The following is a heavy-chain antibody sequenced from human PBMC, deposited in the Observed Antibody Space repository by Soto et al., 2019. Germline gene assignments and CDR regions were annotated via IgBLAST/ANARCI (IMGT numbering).Heavy chain of an antibody. V-gene: IGHV4-39*01. J-gene: IGHJ4*02. CDR1: GGSISSSSYY. CDR2: IYYSGST. CDR3: ARHLGKMARPFDY. D-gene: IGHD2-8*01. Sequence: QLQLQESGPGLVKPSETLSLTCTVSGGSISSSSYYWGWIRQPPGKGLEWIGSIYYSGSTYYNPSLKSRVTISVDTSKNQFSLKLSSVTAADTAVYYCARHLGKMARPFDYWGQGTLVTVSS.